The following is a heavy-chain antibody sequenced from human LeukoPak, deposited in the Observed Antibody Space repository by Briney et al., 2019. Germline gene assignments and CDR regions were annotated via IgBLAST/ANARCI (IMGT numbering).Heavy chain of an antibody. Sequence: PGGSLRLSCAASGFIFSSYGMHWVRQAPGKGLEWVAFIQYDGSNKYYVDSVKGRFTISRDNSKNTLYMQMNSLRAEDTAVYYCARDLTHPPSTESGYWGQGTLVTVSS. CDR2: IQYDGSNK. CDR1: GFIFSSYG. D-gene: IGHD1-14*01. CDR3: ARDLTHPPSTESGY. V-gene: IGHV3-30*02. J-gene: IGHJ4*02.